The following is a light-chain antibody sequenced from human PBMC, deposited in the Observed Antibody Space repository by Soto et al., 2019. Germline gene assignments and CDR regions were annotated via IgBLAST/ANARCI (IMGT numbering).Light chain of an antibody. CDR3: QQYYSTPLLT. J-gene: IGKJ4*01. V-gene: IGKV4-1*01. Sequence: DIVMTQSPDSLAVSLGERATINCKSSQSVLYSSNNKNYLAWYQQKPGQPPKLLIYWASTRESGVPDRVSGSWSGTDFTLTISSLQAEEVAVYYCQQYYSTPLLTCGGWTKLEIK. CDR1: QSVLYSSNNKNY. CDR2: WAS.